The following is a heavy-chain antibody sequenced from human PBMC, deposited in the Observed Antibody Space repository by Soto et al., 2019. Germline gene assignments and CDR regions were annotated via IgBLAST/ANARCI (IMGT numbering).Heavy chain of an antibody. Sequence: RGSLRLSCAASGFTFSSYAMHWVRQAPGKGLEWVAVISYDGSNKYYADPVKGRFTISRDNSKNTLYLQMNSLRAEDTAVYYCARDPFELGMSPDQYYYYGMDVWGQGTTVTVSS. V-gene: IGHV3-30-3*01. J-gene: IGHJ6*02. CDR3: ARDPFELGMSPDQYYYYGMDV. CDR1: GFTFSSYA. CDR2: ISYDGSNK. D-gene: IGHD7-27*01.